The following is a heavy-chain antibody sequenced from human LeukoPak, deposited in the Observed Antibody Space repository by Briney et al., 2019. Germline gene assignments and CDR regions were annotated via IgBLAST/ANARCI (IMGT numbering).Heavy chain of an antibody. CDR2: ISSSGSTI. V-gene: IGHV3-48*03. D-gene: IGHD4-23*01. CDR3: ARVGGQLLDV. CDR1: GFTFSSYE. J-gene: IGHJ6*04. Sequence: QPGGSLRLSCAASGFTFSSYEMNWVRQAPGKGLAWVSYISSSGSTIYYADSVKGRFTISRDNTKNSLYLQMNSLRAEDTAVYYCARVGGQLLDVWGKGTTVTVSS.